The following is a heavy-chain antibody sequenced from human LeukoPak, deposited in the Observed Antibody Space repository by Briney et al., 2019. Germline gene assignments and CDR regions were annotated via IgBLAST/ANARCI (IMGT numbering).Heavy chain of an antibody. CDR1: GGSFSAYY. Sequence: SETLSLTCAVYGGSFSAYYWTWIRQPPGKGLEWIGEINHSGSGNYNSSLRSRVTISVDTSCKQFSLRLSSVTAADTAVYYCAPRGDIEHSYVYGKWFDPWGQGTRVTVSS. CDR2: INHSGSG. D-gene: IGHD5-18*01. V-gene: IGHV4-34*01. CDR3: APRGDIEHSYVYGKWFDP. J-gene: IGHJ5*02.